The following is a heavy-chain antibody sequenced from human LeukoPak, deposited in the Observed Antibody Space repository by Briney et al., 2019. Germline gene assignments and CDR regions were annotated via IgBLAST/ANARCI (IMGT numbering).Heavy chain of an antibody. CDR1: GYTFTDHD. J-gene: IGHJ4*02. D-gene: IGHD1-26*01. CDR2: MSTSSSGT. V-gene: IGHV1-2*06. Sequence: GASVTVSCKTSGYTFTDHDMHWVRQAPGQELELVGRMSTSSSGTTYSQNFQGRVTMTRDTSISTGYMELTRLKSDDTAVYYCTRDHFGSYLAWGQGTLVTVSS. CDR3: TRDHFGSYLA.